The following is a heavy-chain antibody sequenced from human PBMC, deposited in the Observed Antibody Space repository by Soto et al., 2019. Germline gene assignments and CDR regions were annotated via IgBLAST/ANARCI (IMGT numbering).Heavy chain of an antibody. Sequence: GASVKVSCKASGYTFTSYYMHWVRQAPGQGLEWMGIINPSGGSTSYAQKFQGRVTMTRDTSTSTVYMELSSLRSEDTAVYYCARDRGYCSGGSCPRSYYYYGMDVWRQGTTVTVSS. CDR2: INPSGGST. CDR1: GYTFTSYY. J-gene: IGHJ6*02. V-gene: IGHV1-46*01. D-gene: IGHD2-15*01. CDR3: ARDRGYCSGGSCPRSYYYYGMDV.